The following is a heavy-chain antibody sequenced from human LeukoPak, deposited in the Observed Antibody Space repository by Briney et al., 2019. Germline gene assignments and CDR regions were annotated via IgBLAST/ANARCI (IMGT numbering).Heavy chain of an antibody. CDR1: GGSISSGDYY. D-gene: IGHD1-26*01. V-gene: IGHV4-30-4*08. CDR2: IYYSGST. J-gene: IGHJ4*02. CDR3: AREPPGGSYYDY. Sequence: PSETLSLTCTVSGGSISSGDYYWSWIRQPPGMGLEWIGYIYYSGSTYYNPSLKSRVTISVDTSKNQFSLKLSSVTAADTAVYYCAREPPGGSYYDYWGQGTLVTVSS.